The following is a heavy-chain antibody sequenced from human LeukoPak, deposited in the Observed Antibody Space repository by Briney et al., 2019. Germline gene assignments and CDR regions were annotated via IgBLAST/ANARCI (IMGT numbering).Heavy chain of an antibody. CDR2: MYYSGST. CDR3: VRGFDYAFYD. J-gene: IGHJ4*02. D-gene: IGHD4-17*01. Sequence: SQTLSLTCAVSGVSISSGGFSWSWIRQAPGKGLEWVGFMYYSGSTHYNPSLKSRITILLDTSKNQFSLNLSSVTAADTAVYYCVRGFDYAFYDWGQGTLVTVSS. CDR1: GVSISSGGFS. V-gene: IGHV4-30-4*07.